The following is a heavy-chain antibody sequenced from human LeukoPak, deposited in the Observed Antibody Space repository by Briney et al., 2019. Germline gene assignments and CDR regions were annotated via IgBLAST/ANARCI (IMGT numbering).Heavy chain of an antibody. CDR3: ARRKGRGYSYGGESFDY. CDR1: GFSYMNYG. D-gene: IGHD5-18*01. J-gene: IGHJ4*02. Sequence: LPGGSLRLSCAASGFSYMNYGMHWLRQAPAKGLDGVEFIRYDGNDSFYADSVRGRFTSSRDTTKNTQYLHMNSLRVDDTAVYYCARRKGRGYSYGGESFDYWGQGTLVTVSS. CDR2: IRYDGNDS. V-gene: IGHV3-30*02.